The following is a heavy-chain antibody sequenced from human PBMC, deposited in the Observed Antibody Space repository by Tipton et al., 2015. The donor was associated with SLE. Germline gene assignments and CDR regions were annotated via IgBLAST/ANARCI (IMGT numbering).Heavy chain of an antibody. J-gene: IGHJ4*02. V-gene: IGHV4-34*01. CDR3: ARKKVRRVISRFFDY. Sequence: TLSLTCAVYGGSFSGYYWSWFRQPPGKGLEWIGEINHSGSTNYNPFLKSRVTISVDTSKNQFSLKLSSVTAADTAVYYCARKKVRRVISRFFDYWGQGTLVTVSS. CDR1: GGSFSGYY. CDR2: INHSGST. D-gene: IGHD3-10*01.